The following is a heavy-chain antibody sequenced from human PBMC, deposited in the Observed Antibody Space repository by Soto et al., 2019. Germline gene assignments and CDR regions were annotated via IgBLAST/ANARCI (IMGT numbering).Heavy chain of an antibody. CDR3: ARDSGYCSSTSCYVDY. J-gene: IGHJ4*02. V-gene: IGHV1-69*01. CDR1: GGTFSSYA. Sequence: QVQLVQFGAEVKKPGSSVKVSCNASGGTFSSYAISWVRQAPGQGLEWMGGIIPLFGTANYAQKFQGRVTITADESTSTAYMELSSLRSEDTAVYYCARDSGYCSSTSCYVDYWGQGTLVTVSS. D-gene: IGHD2-2*01. CDR2: IIPLFGTA.